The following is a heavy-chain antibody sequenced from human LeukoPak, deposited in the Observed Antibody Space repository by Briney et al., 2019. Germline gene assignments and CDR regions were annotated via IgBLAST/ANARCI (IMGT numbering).Heavy chain of an antibody. J-gene: IGHJ4*02. V-gene: IGHV3-23*01. CDR3: AKGLGYYDSSNPFDY. Sequence: GASVKVSCKASGGTFSSYAMSWVRQAPGKGLEWVSAISGSGGSTYYADSVKGRFTISRDNSKNTLYLQMNSLRAEDTAVYYCAKGLGYYDSSNPFDYWGRGTLVTVSS. D-gene: IGHD3-22*01. CDR1: GGTFSSYA. CDR2: ISGSGGST.